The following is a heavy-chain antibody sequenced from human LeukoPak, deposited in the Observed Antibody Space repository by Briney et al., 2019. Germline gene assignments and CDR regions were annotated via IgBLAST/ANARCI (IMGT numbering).Heavy chain of an antibody. CDR2: ISSSSSYI. J-gene: IGHJ4*02. V-gene: IGHV3-21*01. Sequence: GGSLRLSCAASGFTFSNYAMHWVRQAPGKGLEWVSSISSSSSYIYYADSVKGRFTISRDNAKNSLYLQMNSLRAEDTAVYYCARDIIAVAGTGSPFDYWGQGTLVTVSS. D-gene: IGHD6-19*01. CDR3: ARDIIAVAGTGSPFDY. CDR1: GFTFSNYA.